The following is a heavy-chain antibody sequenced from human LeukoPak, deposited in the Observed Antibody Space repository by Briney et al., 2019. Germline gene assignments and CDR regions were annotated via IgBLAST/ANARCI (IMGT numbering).Heavy chain of an antibody. CDR3: ARGGSYLSAFDI. J-gene: IGHJ3*02. CDR1: GFTFSSYA. CDR2: ISGSGDNT. Sequence: GGSLRLSCAASGFTFSSYAMSWVRQAPRKGLEWVSIISGSGDNTHYADSVKGRFTISRDNSKNTLYLQMNSLRAEDTAVYYCARGGSYLSAFDIWGQGTMVTVSS. V-gene: IGHV3-23*01. D-gene: IGHD1-26*01.